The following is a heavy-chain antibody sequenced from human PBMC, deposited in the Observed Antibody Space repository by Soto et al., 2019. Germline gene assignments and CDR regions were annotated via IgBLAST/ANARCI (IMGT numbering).Heavy chain of an antibody. D-gene: IGHD7-27*01. J-gene: IGHJ4*02. CDR2: IYNNGNT. CDR3: ARTVMPVGNLAAFDH. CDR1: GGSVSSVKYF. V-gene: IGHV4-61*01. Sequence: PSETLSLTCNVSGGSVSSVKYFWSWHRQPPGKGLEWIAYIYNNGNTNYNPPLKSRATISVNTSKNQCSLKLTSGTAADSAVYFCARTVMPVGNLAAFDHWGQGVLVTVSS.